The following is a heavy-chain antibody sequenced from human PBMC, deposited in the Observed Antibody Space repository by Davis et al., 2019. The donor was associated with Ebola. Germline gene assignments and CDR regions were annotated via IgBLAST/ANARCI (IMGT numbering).Heavy chain of an antibody. V-gene: IGHV3-23*01. Sequence: GESLKISCAASGFTFSSYAMSWVRQAPGKGLEWVSAISGSGGSTYYADSVKGRFTISRDNSKNTLYLQMNSLSAEDTAVYYCAKVAVAGQPHFDYWGQGTLVTVSS. CDR1: GFTFSSYA. CDR2: ISGSGGST. J-gene: IGHJ4*02. CDR3: AKVAVAGQPHFDY. D-gene: IGHD6-19*01.